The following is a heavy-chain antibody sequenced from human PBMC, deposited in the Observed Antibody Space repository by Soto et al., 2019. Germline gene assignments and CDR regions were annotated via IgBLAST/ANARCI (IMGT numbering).Heavy chain of an antibody. Sequence: SETLSLTCSVSGGSISSFTYYWGWIRQPPGKGLEWIGTVYYNENTYYNPSLKSRVTITVDTAKNQFSLNLGSVTAADTAMYFCARQERYYGSPGWFDPWGPGTLVTVYS. CDR1: GGSISSFTYY. CDR3: ARQERYYGSPGWFDP. D-gene: IGHD3-10*01. V-gene: IGHV4-39*01. J-gene: IGHJ5*02. CDR2: VYYNENT.